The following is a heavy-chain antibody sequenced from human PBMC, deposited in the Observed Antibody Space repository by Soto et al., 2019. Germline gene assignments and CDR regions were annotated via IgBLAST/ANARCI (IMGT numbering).Heavy chain of an antibody. V-gene: IGHV3-23*01. CDR2: ISGSGGST. CDR1: GFTFSSYA. CDR3: AKDKGLRYFDWLLDNDAFDI. Sequence: GGSLRLSCAASGFTFSSYAMSWVRQAPGKGLEWVSAISGSGGSTYYADSVKGRFTISRDNSTNTLYLQMNSLRAEDTAVYYCAKDKGLRYFDWLLDNDAFDIWGQGTMVTVSS. D-gene: IGHD3-9*01. J-gene: IGHJ3*02.